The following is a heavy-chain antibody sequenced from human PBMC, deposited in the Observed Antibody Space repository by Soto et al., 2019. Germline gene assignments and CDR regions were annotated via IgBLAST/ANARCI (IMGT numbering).Heavy chain of an antibody. D-gene: IGHD1-26*01. Sequence: QVQLVESGGGVVQPRRSLRLSCAASGFTFRNYGMHWVRQAPGKGLEGVAFISYDGINTYYADSVKGRFTISRDSSKSTLSLQMNSLGPGDTAVYYCAKVRLTEKGEFDYWGQGTLVTVSS. CDR3: AKVRLTEKGEFDY. CDR2: ISYDGINT. V-gene: IGHV3-30*18. J-gene: IGHJ4*02. CDR1: GFTFRNYG.